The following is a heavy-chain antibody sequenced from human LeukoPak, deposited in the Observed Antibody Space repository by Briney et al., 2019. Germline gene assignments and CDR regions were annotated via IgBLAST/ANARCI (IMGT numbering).Heavy chain of an antibody. CDR3: ARTYGDRISYYFDY. Sequence: KASETLSLTCTVSGGSISSGGYYWSWIRQHPGKGLEWIGYIYYSGSTYYNPSLKSRVTISVDTSKNQFSLKLSSVTAADTAVYYCARTYGDRISYYFDYWGQGTLVTVSS. CDR1: GGSISSGGYY. J-gene: IGHJ4*02. V-gene: IGHV4-31*03. CDR2: IYYSGST. D-gene: IGHD4-17*01.